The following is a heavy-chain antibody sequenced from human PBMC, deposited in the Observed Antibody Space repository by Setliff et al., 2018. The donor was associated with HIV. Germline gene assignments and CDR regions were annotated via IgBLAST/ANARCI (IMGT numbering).Heavy chain of an antibody. D-gene: IGHD3-22*01. Sequence: SETLSLTCTVSGGSISSGSYYWSWIRQPPGKGLEWIGSIYYSGSTYYNPSLKSRVTISVDTSKNQFSLKLSSVTAADTAVYYCARAPITMIVVVNYGMDVWGQGTTVTVSS. CDR2: IYYSGST. CDR1: GGSISSGSYY. J-gene: IGHJ6*02. CDR3: ARAPITMIVVVNYGMDV. V-gene: IGHV4-39*01.